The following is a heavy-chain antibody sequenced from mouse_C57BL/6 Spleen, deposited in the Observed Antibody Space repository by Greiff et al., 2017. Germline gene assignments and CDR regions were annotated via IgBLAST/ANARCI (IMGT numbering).Heavy chain of an antibody. CDR1: GFTFSDYG. V-gene: IGHV5-15*04. Sequence: EVKLVASGGGLVQPGGSLKLSCAASGFTFSDYGMAWVRQAPRKGPEWVAFICNLAYSIYYADTVTGRFTISRENAKNTLYLEMISLRSGDTAMYDCERDNDSDCVFAYWGQGTLVTVSA. J-gene: IGHJ3*01. CDR3: ERDNDSDCVFAY. D-gene: IGHD1-3*01. CDR2: ICNLAYSI.